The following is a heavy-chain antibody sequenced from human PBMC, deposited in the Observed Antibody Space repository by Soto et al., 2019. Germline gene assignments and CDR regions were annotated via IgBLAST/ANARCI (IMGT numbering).Heavy chain of an antibody. CDR1: GYTFTSYG. D-gene: IGHD3-10*01. J-gene: IGHJ3*02. V-gene: IGHV1-18*01. CDR3: ARGDGSGSYFASRGAFDI. Sequence: ASVKVSCKASGYTFTSYGISWVRQAPGQGLEWMGWISAYNGNTNYAQKLQGRVTMTTDTSTSTAYMELRSLRSDDTAVYYCARGDGSGSYFASRGAFDIWGQGTMVTVS. CDR2: ISAYNGNT.